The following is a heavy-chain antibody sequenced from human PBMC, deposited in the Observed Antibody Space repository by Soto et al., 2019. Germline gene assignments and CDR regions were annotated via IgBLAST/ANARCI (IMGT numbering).Heavy chain of an antibody. CDR2: ISSSSTFK. CDR1: GFTFSNYN. Sequence: EVQLVESGGGLVKPGGSLRLSCAASGFTFSNYNMNWVRQAPGQGLEWVSSISSSSTFKNYADSVKGRFTISRDNDKNSVYLHMSSLGAEDTAVYYCARDPPLSMIVVVGVDDFWGHGTLVTVSS. D-gene: IGHD3-22*01. J-gene: IGHJ5*01. V-gene: IGHV3-21*02. CDR3: ARDPPLSMIVVVGVDDF.